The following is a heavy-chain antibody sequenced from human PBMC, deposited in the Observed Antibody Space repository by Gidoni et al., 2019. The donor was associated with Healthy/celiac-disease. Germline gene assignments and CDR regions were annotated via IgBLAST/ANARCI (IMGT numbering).Heavy chain of an antibody. D-gene: IGHD3-22*01. J-gene: IGHJ6*02. V-gene: IGHV1-69*04. CDR2: IIPILGRA. CDR1: GVTYSSYA. Sequence: QVQLVQSGAEVKKPGSSVKVSCKASGVTYSSYAFSWVRQAPGQGLEWMRRIIPILGRANCAQKFQGRVTITADKSTSTAYMELSSLRSEDTAVYYCARAHYYDSSGYNYYYGMDVWGQGTTVTVS. CDR3: ARAHYYDSSGYNYYYGMDV.